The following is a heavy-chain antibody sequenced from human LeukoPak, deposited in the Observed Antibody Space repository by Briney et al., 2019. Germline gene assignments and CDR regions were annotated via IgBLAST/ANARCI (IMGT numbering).Heavy chain of an antibody. Sequence: GGSLRLSCAASGFTFDDYGMSWVRHAPGKGLEWVSSIKWNGGSTGYADSVKGRLTISRDNAKNSLYLQMNSLRAEDTALYYCARDGGDCSGDSCYVDYWGQGTLVTVSS. CDR1: GFTFDDYG. CDR2: IKWNGGST. V-gene: IGHV3-20*04. D-gene: IGHD2-15*01. CDR3: ARDGGDCSGDSCYVDY. J-gene: IGHJ4*02.